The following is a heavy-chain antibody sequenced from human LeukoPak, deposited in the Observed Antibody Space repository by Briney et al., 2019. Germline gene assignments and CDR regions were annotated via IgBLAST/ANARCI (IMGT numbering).Heavy chain of an antibody. CDR1: GVSISPYY. D-gene: IGHD6-13*01. J-gene: IGHJ4*02. V-gene: IGHV4-59*08. CDR2: IKYTGST. CDR3: ARQGRYMAAAGTPNFDY. Sequence: SETLSLTCTVSGVSISPYYWSWIRQPPGKGLEWVGYIKYTGSTNSNPSLKSRVTMSVDTSVNQFSLRLSSVTAADTAVYYCARQGRYMAAAGTPNFDYWGQGILVTVSS.